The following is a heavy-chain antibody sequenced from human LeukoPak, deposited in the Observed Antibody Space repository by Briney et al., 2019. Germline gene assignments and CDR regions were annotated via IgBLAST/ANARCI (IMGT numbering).Heavy chain of an antibody. J-gene: IGHJ4*02. Sequence: ASVEVSCKASGYTFSTYGISWVRQAPGQGLEWMGWISAYNGNTNYAQKLQGRVTMTRDMSTSTVYMELSSLRSEDTAVYYCARDLDTAMAAFDYWGQGTLVTVSS. CDR1: GYTFSTYG. CDR2: ISAYNGNT. CDR3: ARDLDTAMAAFDY. D-gene: IGHD5-18*01. V-gene: IGHV1-18*01.